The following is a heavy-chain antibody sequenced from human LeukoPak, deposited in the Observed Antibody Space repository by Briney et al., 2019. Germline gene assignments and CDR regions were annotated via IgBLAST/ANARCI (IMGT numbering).Heavy chain of an antibody. D-gene: IGHD4-17*01. CDR3: ATLGFTVTTVGY. Sequence: GSLRLSCAASGFTFSAYWMHWVRQAPGKGLVWVSSISGSSYYIYYADSVKGRFTISRDNAKNSLYLQMNSLRVEDTAVYYCATLGFTVTTVGYWGQGTLVTVSS. J-gene: IGHJ4*02. CDR2: ISGSSYYI. CDR1: GFTFSAYW. V-gene: IGHV3-21*01.